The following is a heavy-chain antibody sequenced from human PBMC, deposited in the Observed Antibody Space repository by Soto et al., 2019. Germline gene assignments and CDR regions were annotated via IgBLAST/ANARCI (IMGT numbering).Heavy chain of an antibody. J-gene: IGHJ4*02. CDR1: GYRFADNH. V-gene: IGHV1-2*02. CDR3: ARKELRVGGTLCY. D-gene: IGHD1-26*01. CDR2: FNPYTGDT. Sequence: QVQLVQSGAEVKKPGASVTVSCRASGYRFADNHLFWMRQVSGQGLEWLGWFNPYTGDTNYAQRFHGRVDMTRDISISTVYMELSTLTSDDTALYYGARKELRVGGTLCYWGQGTLVNVSS.